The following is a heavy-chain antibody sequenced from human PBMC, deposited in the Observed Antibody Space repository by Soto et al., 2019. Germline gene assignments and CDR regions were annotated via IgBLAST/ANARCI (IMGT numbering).Heavy chain of an antibody. CDR1: GFTVSSNY. V-gene: IGHV3-53*01. Sequence: EVQLVESGGGLIQPGGSLRLSCAASGFTVSSNYMSWVRQAPGKGLEWVSVIYSGGSTYYADSVKGRFTISRDNSKNTLYLQMTSLRAEDTAVYYCARDVSYDFWSGYYKYYYYYGMDVWGQGTTVTVSS. CDR3: ARDVSYDFWSGYYKYYYYYGMDV. J-gene: IGHJ6*02. CDR2: IYSGGST. D-gene: IGHD3-3*01.